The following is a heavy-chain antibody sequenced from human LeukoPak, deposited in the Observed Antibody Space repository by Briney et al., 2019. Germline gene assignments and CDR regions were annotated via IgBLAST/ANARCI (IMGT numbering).Heavy chain of an antibody. CDR3: ARAYDILTGYSSNSHFDY. V-gene: IGHV3-21*01. CDR1: GFTFSSYS. D-gene: IGHD3-9*01. Sequence: GGSLRLSCAASGFTFSSYSMNWVRQAPGRGLEWVSSISSSSSYIYYADSVKGRFTISRDNAKNSLYLQMNSLRAEDTAVYYCARAYDILTGYSSNSHFDYWGQGTLVTVSS. J-gene: IGHJ4*02. CDR2: ISSSSSYI.